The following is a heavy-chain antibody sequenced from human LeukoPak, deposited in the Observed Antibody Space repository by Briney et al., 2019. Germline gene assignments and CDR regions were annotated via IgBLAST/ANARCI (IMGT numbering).Heavy chain of an antibody. J-gene: IGHJ4*02. V-gene: IGHV4-39*01. CDR2: IYYSGST. CDR1: GGSISSSSYH. CDR3: ARQDIAAAGAFDY. D-gene: IGHD6-13*01. Sequence: SETLSLTCTVSGGSISSSSYHWGWIRQPPGKGLEWIGSIYYSGSTYYNPSLKSRVTLSVDASKNQFSLKLSSVTAADTAVYYCARQDIAAAGAFDYWGQGTLVTVSS.